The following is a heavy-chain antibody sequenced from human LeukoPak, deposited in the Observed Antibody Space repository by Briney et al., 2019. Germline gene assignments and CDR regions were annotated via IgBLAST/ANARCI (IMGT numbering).Heavy chain of an antibody. V-gene: IGHV4-59*12. CDR2: IYYSGST. Sequence: SETLSLTCTVSGGSISSYYWSWIRQPPGKGLECSGYIYYSGSTNYNPSLKSRATISVDTSKNQFSLKLSSVTAADTAVYYCARGEERSYNWFDPWGQGTLVTVSS. CDR3: ARGEERSYNWFDP. J-gene: IGHJ5*02. CDR1: GGSISSYY.